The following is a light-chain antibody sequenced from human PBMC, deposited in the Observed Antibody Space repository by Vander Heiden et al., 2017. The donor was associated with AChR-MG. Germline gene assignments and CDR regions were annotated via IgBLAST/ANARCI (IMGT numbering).Light chain of an antibody. CDR3: QQYYSTPHT. CDR2: WAS. V-gene: IGKV4-1*01. J-gene: IGKJ4*01. Sequence: DILMTQSPDSLAVSLGERATINCKSSQSVLFSSNDKNFLAWYQQKPGQPPKLLIYWASTRESGVPDRFSGSGSGTDFTLTISSLQAEDVAVYYCQQYYSTPHTFGGGTKVEIK. CDR1: QSVLFSSNDKNF.